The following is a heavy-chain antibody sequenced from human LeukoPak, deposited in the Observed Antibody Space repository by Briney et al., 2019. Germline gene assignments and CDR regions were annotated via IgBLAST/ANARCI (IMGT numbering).Heavy chain of an antibody. D-gene: IGHD6-13*01. CDR2: MNPYSANT. J-gene: IGHJ5*02. CDR3: ARTLHLVLRSPLDP. V-gene: IGHV1-8*03. Sequence: ASVKVSCKASGYTFTSDGLSWVRQATGQGLEWMGWMNPYSANTGYAQNFQGRISITRNTSINTAYMELSSLRSEDTAVYYCARTLHLVLRSPLDPWGQGTLVTVSS. CDR1: GYTFTSDG.